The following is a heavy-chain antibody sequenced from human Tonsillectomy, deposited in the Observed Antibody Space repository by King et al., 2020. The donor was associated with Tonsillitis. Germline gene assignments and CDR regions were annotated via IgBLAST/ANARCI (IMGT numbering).Heavy chain of an antibody. V-gene: IGHV3-21*01. CDR2: ISSSSSYI. CDR3: ARQDWAPGAFDI. D-gene: IGHD3-9*01. J-gene: IGHJ3*02. Sequence: VQLVESGGGLVKPCGSLRLSCVGSGVTFSNYNMNWVRQAPGAGLEWVSSISSSSSYIYYADSVNGRFTISRDNAKNSLFLQMNALRAEDTAVYYCARQDWAPGAFDIWGQGTLVTVSS. CDR1: GVTFSNYN.